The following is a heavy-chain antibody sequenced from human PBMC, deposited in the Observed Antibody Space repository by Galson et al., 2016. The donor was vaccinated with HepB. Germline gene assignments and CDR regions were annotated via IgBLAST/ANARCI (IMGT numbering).Heavy chain of an antibody. Sequence: SLRLSCAASGFTFSSYGMHWVRQAPGKGLEWVAVISTDAINKYYADSVRGRFTISRDDPKNTLYLQMNSLRVEDTALYYCAKDRGYGLDGETDYWGQGTLVTVSS. V-gene: IGHV3-30*18. CDR2: ISTDAINK. CDR3: AKDRGYGLDGETDY. J-gene: IGHJ4*02. CDR1: GFTFSSYG. D-gene: IGHD2-21*01.